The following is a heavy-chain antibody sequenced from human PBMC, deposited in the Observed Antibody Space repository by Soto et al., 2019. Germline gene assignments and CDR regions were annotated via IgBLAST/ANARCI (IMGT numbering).Heavy chain of an antibody. V-gene: IGHV1-18*04. CDR1: GYTFTSYG. Sequence: ASVKVSCKASGYTFTSYGINWVRQAPGQGLEWMGWISAYNGNTNYAQKLQGRVTMTRDTSTSTAYMELSSLRSDDTAVYYCAGDGPGDSHFVYYYYGMDVWGQGTTVTVSS. J-gene: IGHJ6*02. D-gene: IGHD4-4*01. CDR2: ISAYNGNT. CDR3: AGDGPGDSHFVYYYYGMDV.